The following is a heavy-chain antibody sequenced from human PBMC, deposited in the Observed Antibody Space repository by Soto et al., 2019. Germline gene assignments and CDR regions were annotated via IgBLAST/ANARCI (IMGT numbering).Heavy chain of an antibody. CDR2: INPSGGRT. J-gene: IGHJ6*02. CDR1: GYPFINYY. Sequence: GXSVKVSSKSSGYPFINYYLDWVRQAPGQGLEWMGMINPSGGRTTYPQKFQGRVTMTRDTSTSTVYVELSSLRSDDTAVFYCAREKASKSLPTHYYYAMDVWGQRTTVTVSS. CDR3: AREKASKSLPTHYYYAMDV. V-gene: IGHV1-46*01.